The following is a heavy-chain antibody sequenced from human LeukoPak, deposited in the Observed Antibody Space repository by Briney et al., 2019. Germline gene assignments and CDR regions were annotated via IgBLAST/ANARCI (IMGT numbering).Heavy chain of an antibody. CDR3: ARDRKEGSGWYGY. CDR2: IYSGGST. Sequence: GGSLRLSCAASGFTVSSNYMSWVSQAPGKGLEWVSVIYSGGSTYYADSVKGRFTISRDNSKNTLYLQMNSLRAEDTAVYYCARDRKEGSGWYGYWGQGTLVTVSS. D-gene: IGHD6-19*01. V-gene: IGHV3-53*01. J-gene: IGHJ4*02. CDR1: GFTVSSNY.